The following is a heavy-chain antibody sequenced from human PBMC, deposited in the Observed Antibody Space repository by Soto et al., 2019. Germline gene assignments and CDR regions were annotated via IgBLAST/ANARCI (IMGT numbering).Heavy chain of an antibody. CDR3: ARGRLNYDILTGYYPVYFDY. CDR1: GFTFSTYT. D-gene: IGHD3-9*01. Sequence: GGSLRLSCAASGFTFSTYTMNWVRQAPGKGLEWVSSISSSSSYRYYADSVKGRFTISRDNSKNTLYLQMNSLRAEDTAVYYCARGRLNYDILTGYYPVYFDYWGQGTLVTVSS. J-gene: IGHJ4*02. V-gene: IGHV3-21*01. CDR2: ISSSSSYR.